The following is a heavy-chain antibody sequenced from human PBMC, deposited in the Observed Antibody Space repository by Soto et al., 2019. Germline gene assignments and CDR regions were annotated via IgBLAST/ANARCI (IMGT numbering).Heavy chain of an antibody. J-gene: IGHJ4*02. Sequence: SETLSLTCTVSGGSISSNYWTWIRQPPGKGLEWIGYVYNSGSTNYNPSLKSRVTISEDTSKSQFSLKVNSMTAADTAVYYCARYRREAVAGYTLDNWGQGIFVTVSS. V-gene: IGHV4-59*01. D-gene: IGHD6-13*01. CDR1: GGSISSNY. CDR3: ARYRREAVAGYTLDN. CDR2: VYNSGST.